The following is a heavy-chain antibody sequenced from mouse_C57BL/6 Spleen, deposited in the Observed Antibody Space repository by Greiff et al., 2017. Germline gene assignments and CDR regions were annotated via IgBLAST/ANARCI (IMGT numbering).Heavy chain of an antibody. Sequence: VQRVESGPGLVQPSQSLSITCTVSGFSLTSYGVHWVRQSPGKGLEWLGVIWSGGSTDYNAAFISRLSISKDNSKSQVFFKMNSLQADDTAIYYCARSLSSEGYYAMDYWGQGTSVTVSS. CDR3: ARSLSSEGYYAMDY. CDR1: GFSLTSYG. CDR2: IWSGGST. J-gene: IGHJ4*01. V-gene: IGHV2-2*01. D-gene: IGHD3-2*02.